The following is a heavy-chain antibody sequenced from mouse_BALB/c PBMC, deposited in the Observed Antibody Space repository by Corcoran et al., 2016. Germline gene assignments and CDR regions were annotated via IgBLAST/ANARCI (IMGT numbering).Heavy chain of an antibody. J-gene: IGHJ2*01. CDR1: GYSFTGYN. CDR3: ARMYDGYFDY. Sequence: EVQLQQSGPELGKPGASVKISCKASGYSFTGYNMYWVKQSHRKSLEWIGYIDPYNGGTSYNQKSKGKATLTVDKSSSTAYMHLNSLTSEDSAIYYCARMYDGYFDYWGQGTTVTVSS. D-gene: IGHD2-14*01. V-gene: IGHV1S135*01. CDR2: IDPYNGGT.